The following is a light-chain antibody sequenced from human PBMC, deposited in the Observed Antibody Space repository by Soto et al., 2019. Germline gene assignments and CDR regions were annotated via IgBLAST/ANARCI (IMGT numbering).Light chain of an antibody. J-gene: IGKJ1*01. CDR1: QYVTSTY. CDR3: QQYGSSPPWT. V-gene: IGKV3-20*01. Sequence: EIVLTQSPGTLSLSPGERATLSCRASQYVTSTYLAWYQHKPGQAPRLLIYGASNRATGIPDRFSGSGSGTDFTLTISSLEHADVALYYCQQYGSSPPWTFGQGTKVEIK. CDR2: GAS.